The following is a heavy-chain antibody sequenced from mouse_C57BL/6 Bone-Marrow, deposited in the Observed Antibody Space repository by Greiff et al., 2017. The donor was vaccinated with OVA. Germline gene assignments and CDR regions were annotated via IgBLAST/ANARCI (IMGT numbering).Heavy chain of an antibody. J-gene: IGHJ2*01. CDR2: IYPRSGNT. CDR3: ARRDGSSPFDY. V-gene: IGHV1-81*01. CDR1: GYTFTSYG. Sequence: LEESGAELARPGASVKLSCKASGYTFTSYGISWVKQRTGQGLEWIGEIYPRSGNTYYNEKFKGKATLTADKSSSTAYMELRSLTSEDSAVYFCARRDGSSPFDYWGQGTTLTVSS. D-gene: IGHD1-1*01.